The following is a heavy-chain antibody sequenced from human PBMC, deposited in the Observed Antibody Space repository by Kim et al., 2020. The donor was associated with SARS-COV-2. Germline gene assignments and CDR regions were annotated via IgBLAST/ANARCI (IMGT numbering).Heavy chain of an antibody. CDR2: I. CDR3: ARVGEIAAADY. Sequence: ISSADSVEGRFTISRDNVKNSLYLQMHSLRDEDTAVYYCARVGEIAAADYWGQGTLVTVSS. J-gene: IGHJ4*02. V-gene: IGHV3-48*02. D-gene: IGHD6-13*01.